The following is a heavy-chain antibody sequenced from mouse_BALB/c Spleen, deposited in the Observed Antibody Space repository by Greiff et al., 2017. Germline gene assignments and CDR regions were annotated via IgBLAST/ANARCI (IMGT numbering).Heavy chain of an antibody. CDR3: ASHYDYGGYFDY. V-gene: IGHV1-7*01. CDR2: INPSTGYT. Sequence: VKLQESGAELAKPGASVKMSCKASGYTFTSYWMHWVKQRPGQGLEWIGYINPSTGYTEYNQKFKDKATLTADKSSSTAYMQLSSLTSEDSAVYYCASHYDYGGYFDYWGQGTTLTVSS. D-gene: IGHD2-4*01. J-gene: IGHJ2*01. CDR1: GYTFTSYW.